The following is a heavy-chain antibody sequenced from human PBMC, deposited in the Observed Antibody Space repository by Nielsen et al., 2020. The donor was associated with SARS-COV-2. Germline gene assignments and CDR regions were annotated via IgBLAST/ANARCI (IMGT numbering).Heavy chain of an antibody. CDR1: GYTFTSYD. CDR2: MNPNSGNT. D-gene: IGHD6-19*01. Sequence: ASVKVSCKASGYTFTSYDINWVRQATGQGLEWMGWMNPNSGNTGYAQKFQGRVTMTRNTSISTAYMELSSLRSEDTAVYYCAKASVAGTGFDYWGQGTLVTVSS. CDR3: AKASVAGTGFDY. J-gene: IGHJ4*02. V-gene: IGHV1-8*01.